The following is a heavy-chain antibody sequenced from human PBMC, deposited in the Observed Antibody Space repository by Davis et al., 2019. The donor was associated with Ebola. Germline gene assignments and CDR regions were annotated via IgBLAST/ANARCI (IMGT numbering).Heavy chain of an antibody. CDR2: ISSSSSTI. Sequence: PGGSLRLSCAAPGFTFSSYSMNWVRQAPGKGLEWVSYISSSSSTIYYADSVKGRFTISRDNAKNSLYLQMNSLRDEDTAVYYCARDSYCTNGVCQDGMDVWGKGTTVTVSS. CDR1: GFTFSSYS. D-gene: IGHD2-8*01. J-gene: IGHJ6*04. CDR3: ARDSYCTNGVCQDGMDV. V-gene: IGHV3-48*02.